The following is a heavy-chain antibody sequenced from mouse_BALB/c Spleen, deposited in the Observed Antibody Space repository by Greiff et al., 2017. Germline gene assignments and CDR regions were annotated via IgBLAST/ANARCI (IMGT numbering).Heavy chain of an antibody. CDR2: INPYNDGT. Sequence: VHVKQSGPELVKPGASVKMSCKASGYTFTSYVMHWVKQKPGQGLEWIGYINPYNDGTKYNEKFKGKATLTSDKSSSTAYMELSSLTSEDSAVYYCARYGNYNPFAYWGQGTLVTVSA. J-gene: IGHJ3*01. D-gene: IGHD2-1*01. CDR3: ARYGNYNPFAY. CDR1: GYTFTSYV. V-gene: IGHV1-14*01.